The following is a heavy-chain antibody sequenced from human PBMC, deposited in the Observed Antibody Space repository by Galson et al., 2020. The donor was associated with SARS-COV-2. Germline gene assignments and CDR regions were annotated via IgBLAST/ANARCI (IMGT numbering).Heavy chain of an antibody. Sequence: GESLKISCAASGFSFSGYAMSWVRQAPGKGLEWVSGISNTGDDTYYADSVAGRFTISRDSSKNTLYLQMNSLRAEDTALYYCAKDGPSGGCSSGSCYTGYFDSWGQGTLVTVSS. CDR2: ISNTGDDT. CDR1: GFSFSGYA. V-gene: IGHV3-23*01. CDR3: AKDGPSGGCSSGSCYTGYFDS. D-gene: IGHD2-15*01. J-gene: IGHJ4*02.